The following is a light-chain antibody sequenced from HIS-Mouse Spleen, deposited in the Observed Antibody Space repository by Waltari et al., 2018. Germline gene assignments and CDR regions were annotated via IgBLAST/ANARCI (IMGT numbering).Light chain of an antibody. J-gene: IGLJ3*02. CDR2: EGS. V-gene: IGLV2-23*01. CDR1: SSDGGGYNL. Sequence: QSALTQPASVSGSPGQSITISCTGTSSDGGGYNLVSWYQQHPGKAPQLMIYEGSKRPSGVSNRFSGSKSGNTASLTISGLQAEDEADYYCCSYAGSSTWVFGGGTKLTVL. CDR3: CSYAGSSTWV.